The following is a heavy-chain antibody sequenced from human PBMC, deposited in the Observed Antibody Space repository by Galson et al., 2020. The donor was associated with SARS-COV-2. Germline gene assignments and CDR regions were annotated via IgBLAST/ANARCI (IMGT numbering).Heavy chain of an antibody. J-gene: IGHJ6*03. Sequence: GGSLRLSCAASGFTFSSYWMHWVRQAPGKGLVWVSRIHKDGSSSNYADSVKGRFTISRDNAKNTLYLQMDSLRAEDTAVYYCARESTVQGGYYMDVWGKGTTVTVSS. CDR1: GFTFSSYW. CDR2: IHKDGSSS. CDR3: ARESTVQGGYYMDV. D-gene: IGHD3-10*01. V-gene: IGHV3-74*01.